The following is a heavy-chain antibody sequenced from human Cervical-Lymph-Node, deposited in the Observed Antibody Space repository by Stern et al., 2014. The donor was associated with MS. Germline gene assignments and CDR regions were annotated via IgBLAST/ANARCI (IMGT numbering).Heavy chain of an antibody. CDR1: GFSFSVET. Sequence: VHLVESGGGLVKPGGSLRLSCAASGFSFSVETMNWVRQSPGKGLEWVSSISSSSSFIHYADSVKGRFTISRDNVNNSLFLQMSSLTVEDTAVYYCASAAPRGYWGQGTLVAVSS. J-gene: IGHJ4*02. V-gene: IGHV3-21*01. CDR2: ISSSSSFI. CDR3: ASAAPRGY. D-gene: IGHD1-26*01.